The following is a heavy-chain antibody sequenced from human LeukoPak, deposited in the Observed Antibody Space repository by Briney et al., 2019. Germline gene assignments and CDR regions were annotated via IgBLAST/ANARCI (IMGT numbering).Heavy chain of an antibody. CDR1: GYTFINHG. CDR2: ISAYNGRT. J-gene: IGHJ5*02. CDR3: ARNIVFGVVQNNWFDP. D-gene: IGHD3-3*01. V-gene: IGHV1-18*01. Sequence: ASVKVSCKASGYTFINHGISWVRQAPGQGLEWMGWISAYNGRTEYAPNLQDRVTMTTDTSTTTAYMELRSLRSDDTAVYYCARNIVFGVVQNNWFDPWGQGTLVTVSS.